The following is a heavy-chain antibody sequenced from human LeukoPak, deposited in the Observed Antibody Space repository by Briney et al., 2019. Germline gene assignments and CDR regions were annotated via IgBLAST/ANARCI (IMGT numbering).Heavy chain of an antibody. D-gene: IGHD1-26*01. CDR3: ASALSGSSDAFDI. J-gene: IGHJ3*02. Sequence: PGGSLRLSCAASGFTFSSYSMNWVRQAPGRGLEWVSSISSSSSYIYYADSVKGRFTISRDNAKNSLYLQMNSLRAEDTAVYYCASALSGSSDAFDIWGQGTMVTVSS. CDR1: GFTFSSYS. V-gene: IGHV3-21*01. CDR2: ISSSSSYI.